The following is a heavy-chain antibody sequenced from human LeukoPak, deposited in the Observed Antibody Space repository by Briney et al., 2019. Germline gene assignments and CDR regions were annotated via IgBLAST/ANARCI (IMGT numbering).Heavy chain of an antibody. CDR1: SGSITGDY. J-gene: IGHJ5*02. V-gene: IGHV4-4*07. CDR2: LYTSGST. D-gene: IGHD3-10*01. CDR3: ARDESYWFDP. Sequence: SETLSLTCSVSSGSITGDYWSWFRQPAGKGLEWIGRLYTSGSTKCNPSLKSRVTMSLETSKNQFSLKLSSVTAADTAVYYCARDESYWFDPWGQGTLVTVSS.